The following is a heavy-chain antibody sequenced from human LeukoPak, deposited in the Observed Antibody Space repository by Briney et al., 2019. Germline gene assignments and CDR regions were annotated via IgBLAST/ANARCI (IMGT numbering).Heavy chain of an antibody. CDR1: GYSFTSYW. CDR3: ARRSCANGICYRGSFDL. Sequence: GESLKISCKGSGYSFTSYWIGWVRQMPGRDLEWMGIVYPGDSDTRYSPSFQGQVTLSADKSISTAYLQWSGLKASDTAMYYCARRSCANGICYRGSFDLWGRGTLVTVSS. D-gene: IGHD2-8*01. J-gene: IGHJ2*01. V-gene: IGHV5-51*01. CDR2: VYPGDSDT.